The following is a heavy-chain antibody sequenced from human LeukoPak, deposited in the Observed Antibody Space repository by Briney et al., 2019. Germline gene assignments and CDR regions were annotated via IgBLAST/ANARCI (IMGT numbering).Heavy chain of an antibody. Sequence: PGGSLRLSCAASGFTFSNYALSWVRQAPGKGLGWVSDISGSGGSTYYADSVKGRFTISRDNSKNTMYLQMNSLRAEDTAVYYCAKRIQSAMAMGYWGQGTLVTVSS. V-gene: IGHV3-23*01. J-gene: IGHJ4*02. CDR2: ISGSGGST. CDR1: GFTFSNYA. D-gene: IGHD5-18*01. CDR3: AKRIQSAMAMGY.